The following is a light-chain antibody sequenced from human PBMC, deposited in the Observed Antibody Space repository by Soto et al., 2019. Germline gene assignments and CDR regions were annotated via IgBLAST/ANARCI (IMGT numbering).Light chain of an antibody. V-gene: IGKV1-6*01. Sequence: AIQMTQSPSSLSASVGDRVTITCRASQGIRNDLGWYQQKPGKAPKLLIYAASSLQSGVPSRFSGSGSGTDLTLTINSLQPEDFATYYWLQDYKYHPWTFVQGTNVEIK. CDR1: QGIRND. CDR2: AAS. CDR3: LQDYKYHPWT. J-gene: IGKJ1*01.